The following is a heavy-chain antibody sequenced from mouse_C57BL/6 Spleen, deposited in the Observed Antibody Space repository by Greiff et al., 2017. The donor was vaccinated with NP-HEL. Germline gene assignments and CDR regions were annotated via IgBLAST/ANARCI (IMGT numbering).Heavy chain of an antibody. V-gene: IGHV1-22*01. Sequence: EVQLQQSGPELVKPGASVKMSCKASGYKFTDYNMHWVKQSHGQSLEWIGYINPNNGGTSYNQKFKGKATLTVNKSSSTAYMELRSLTSEDSAVYYCAREDYGNLAWFAYWGQGTLVTVSA. CDR1: GYKFTDYN. J-gene: IGHJ3*01. CDR3: AREDYGNLAWFAY. D-gene: IGHD2-1*01. CDR2: INPNNGGT.